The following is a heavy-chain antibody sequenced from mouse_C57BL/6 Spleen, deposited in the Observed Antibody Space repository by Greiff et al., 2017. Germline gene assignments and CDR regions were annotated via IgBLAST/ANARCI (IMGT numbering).Heavy chain of an antibody. V-gene: IGHV5-12*01. CDR3: ARGGYLYYFDY. Sequence: DVKLVESGGGLVQPGGSLKLSCAASGFTFSDYYMYWVRPTPEKRLEWVAYISNGGGSTYYPDTVKGRFTISRDNAKNTLYLQMSRLKSEDTAMYYCARGGYLYYFDYWGQGTTLTVSS. CDR1: GFTFSDYY. CDR2: ISNGGGST. D-gene: IGHD2-2*01. J-gene: IGHJ2*01.